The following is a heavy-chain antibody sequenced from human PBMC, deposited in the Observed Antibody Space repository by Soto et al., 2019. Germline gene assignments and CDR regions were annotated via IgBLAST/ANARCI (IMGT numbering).Heavy chain of an antibody. CDR1: GFTFSSYG. D-gene: IGHD6-6*01. CDR2: ISYDGSNK. CDR3: AKELEYSSSSLDY. J-gene: IGHJ4*02. Sequence: QVQLVESGGGVVQPGRSLRLSCAASGFTFSSYGMHWVRQAPGKGLEWVAVISYDGSNKYYADSVKGRFTISRDNSKNTLYLQMNSLRAEDTAMYYCAKELEYSSSSLDYWGQGTLVTVSS. V-gene: IGHV3-30*18.